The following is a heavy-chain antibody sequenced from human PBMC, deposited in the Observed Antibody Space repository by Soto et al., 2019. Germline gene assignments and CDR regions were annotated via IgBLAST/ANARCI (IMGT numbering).Heavy chain of an antibody. Sequence: GESLKISCAASGFTFSSYAMHWVRQAPGKGLEWVAVISYDGSNKYYADSVKGRFTISRDNSKNTLYLQMNSLRAEDTAVYYCARDLLVAATYYYYGMDVWGQGTTVTVSS. D-gene: IGHD2-15*01. CDR2: ISYDGSNK. CDR1: GFTFSSYA. V-gene: IGHV3-30-3*01. J-gene: IGHJ6*02. CDR3: ARDLLVAATYYYYGMDV.